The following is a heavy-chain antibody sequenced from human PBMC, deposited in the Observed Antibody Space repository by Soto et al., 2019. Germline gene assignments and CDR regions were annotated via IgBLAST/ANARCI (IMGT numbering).Heavy chain of an antibody. D-gene: IGHD2-2*01. CDR2: ISGSGGST. Sequence: QPGGSLRLSCAASGFTFSSYAMSWVRQAPGKGLEWVSAISGSGGSTYYADSVKGRFTISRDNSKNTLYLQMNSLRAEDTAVYYCAKAKGYCSSTSCYGRDYYYMDVWGKGTTVTVSS. J-gene: IGHJ6*03. CDR3: AKAKGYCSSTSCYGRDYYYMDV. V-gene: IGHV3-23*01. CDR1: GFTFSSYA.